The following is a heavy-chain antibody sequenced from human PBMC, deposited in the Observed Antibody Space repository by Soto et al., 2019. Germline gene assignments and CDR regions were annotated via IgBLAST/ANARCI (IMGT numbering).Heavy chain of an antibody. CDR2: INHSGST. V-gene: IGHV4-34*01. CDR3: ARGPGITMVRGVIISHFDY. D-gene: IGHD3-10*01. CDR1: GGSFSGYY. J-gene: IGHJ4*02. Sequence: PSETLSLTCAVYGGSFSGYYWSWIRQPPGKGLEWIGEINHSGSTNYNPPLKSRVTISVDTSKNQFSLKLSSVTAADTAVYYCARGPGITMVRGVIISHFDYWGQGTLVTVSS.